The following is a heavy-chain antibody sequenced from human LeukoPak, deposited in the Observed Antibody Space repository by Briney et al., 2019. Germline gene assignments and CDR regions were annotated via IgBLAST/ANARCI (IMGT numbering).Heavy chain of an antibody. CDR3: ARVRGWGYDP. Sequence: GGSLRLSCAASGFTFSSYSMNWVRQATGKGLEWVSSISSSSSYIYYADSVKGRFTISRDNAKNSLYLQMNSLRAEDTAVYYCARVRGWGYDPWGQGTLVTVSS. CDR2: ISSSSSYI. J-gene: IGHJ5*02. CDR1: GFTFSSYS. D-gene: IGHD3-10*01. V-gene: IGHV3-21*01.